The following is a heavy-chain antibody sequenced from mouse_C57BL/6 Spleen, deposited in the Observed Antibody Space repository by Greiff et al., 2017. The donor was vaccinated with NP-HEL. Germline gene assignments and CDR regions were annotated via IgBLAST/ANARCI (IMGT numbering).Heavy chain of an antibody. V-gene: IGHV1-19*01. J-gene: IGHJ4*01. CDR1: GYAFTDYY. Sequence: VQLQQSGPVLVKPGASVKMSCKASGYAFTDYYMNWVKQSHGKSLEWIGVINPYNGGTSYNQKFKGKATLTVDKSSSTAYMELNSLTSEDSAVYYCAREWLEDYYAMDYWGQGTSVTVSS. CDR2: INPYNGGT. D-gene: IGHD2-2*01. CDR3: AREWLEDYYAMDY.